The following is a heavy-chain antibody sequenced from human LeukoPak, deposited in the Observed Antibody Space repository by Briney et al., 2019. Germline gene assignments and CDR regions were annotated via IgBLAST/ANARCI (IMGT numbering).Heavy chain of an antibody. J-gene: IGHJ4*02. D-gene: IGHD3-10*01. CDR1: GGSISSSNW. CDR2: IYHSGST. CDR3: ARVSPHYYGSVSYYFDY. Sequence: SETLSLTCAVSGGSISSSNWWSWVRQPPGKGLERIGEIYHSGSTNYNPSLKSRVTISVDKSKNQFSLKLSSVTAADTAVYYCARVSPHYYGSVSYYFDYWGQGTLVTVSS. V-gene: IGHV4-4*02.